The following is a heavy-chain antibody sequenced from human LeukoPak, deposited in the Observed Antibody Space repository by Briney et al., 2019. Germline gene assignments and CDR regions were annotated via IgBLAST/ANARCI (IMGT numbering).Heavy chain of an antibody. D-gene: IGHD3-22*01. Sequence: ASVKVSCMASGGTFSSYAISWVRQAPGQGLEWMGGIIPIFGTANYAQKFQGRVTITADESTSTAYMELSSLRSEDTAVYYCARDIRYYYDSSGYYQNYYYGMDVWGQGTTVTVSS. V-gene: IGHV1-69*13. CDR3: ARDIRYYYDSSGYYQNYYYGMDV. CDR2: IIPIFGTA. CDR1: GGTFSSYA. J-gene: IGHJ6*02.